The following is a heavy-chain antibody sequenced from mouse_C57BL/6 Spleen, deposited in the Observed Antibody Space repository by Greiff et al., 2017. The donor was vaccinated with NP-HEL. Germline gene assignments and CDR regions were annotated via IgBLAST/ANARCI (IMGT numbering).Heavy chain of an antibody. J-gene: IGHJ4*01. CDR2: IYPGSGST. V-gene: IGHV1-55*01. Sequence: QVQLKESGAELVKPGASVKMSCKASGYTFTSYWITWVKQRPGQGLEWIGDIYPGSGSTNYNEKFQSKATMTVDTSSSTAYMQLSSLTSEGSAVYYGARENYSGSRGGYYAMDYWGQGTSVTVSS. D-gene: IGHD1-1*01. CDR1: GYTFTSYW. CDR3: ARENYSGSRGGYYAMDY.